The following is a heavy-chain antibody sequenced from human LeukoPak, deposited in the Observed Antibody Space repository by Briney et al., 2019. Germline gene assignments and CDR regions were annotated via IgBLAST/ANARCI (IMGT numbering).Heavy chain of an antibody. Sequence: SVKVSYKASGGTFISYAISWVRQAPGQGLEWMGGIIPIFGTANYAQKFQGRVTITADESTSTAYMELSSLRSEDTAVYYCARDDYDYVWGSYRYDHFDYWGQGTLVTVSS. CDR1: GGTFISYA. CDR2: IIPIFGTA. CDR3: ARDDYDYVWGSYRYDHFDY. D-gene: IGHD3-16*02. J-gene: IGHJ4*02. V-gene: IGHV1-69*13.